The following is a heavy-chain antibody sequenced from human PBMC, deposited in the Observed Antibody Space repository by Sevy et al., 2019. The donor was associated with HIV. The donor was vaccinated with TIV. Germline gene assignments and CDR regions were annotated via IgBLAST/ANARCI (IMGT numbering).Heavy chain of an antibody. Sequence: GGSLRLSCVASAFSLNNYWMNWVRQAPGKGLEWVANINQDGSVKYYVDSVRGRFTISRDNARNLVFLQMSSLRVDDSALYYCVRAIAKDGSFWGQGTLVTVSS. CDR2: INQDGSVK. CDR1: AFSLNNYW. CDR3: VRAIAKDGSF. J-gene: IGHJ4*02. V-gene: IGHV3-7*01. D-gene: IGHD6-13*01.